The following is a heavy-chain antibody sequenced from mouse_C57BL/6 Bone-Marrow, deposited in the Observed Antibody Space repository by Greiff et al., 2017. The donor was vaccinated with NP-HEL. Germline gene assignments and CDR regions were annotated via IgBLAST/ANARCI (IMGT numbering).Heavy chain of an antibody. J-gene: IGHJ1*03. CDR1: GFTFSSYA. Sequence: EVHLVESGEGLVKPGGSLKLSCAASGFTFSSYAMSWVRRTPEKRLEWVAYISSGGDYIYYADTVKGRFTISRDNARNTLYLQMSSLKSEDTAMYYCTRDRVYYGSSWSYWYFDVWGTGTTVTVSS. V-gene: IGHV5-9-1*02. CDR2: ISSGGDYI. D-gene: IGHD1-1*01. CDR3: TRDRVYYGSSWSYWYFDV.